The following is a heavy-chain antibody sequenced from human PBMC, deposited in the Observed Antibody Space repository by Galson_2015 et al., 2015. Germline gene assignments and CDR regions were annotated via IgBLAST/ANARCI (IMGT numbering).Heavy chain of an antibody. CDR3: ATNGVYCSGGSCYHYGYFDY. CDR1: GYTFTSYA. V-gene: IGHV1-3*01. CDR2: INAGNGNT. Sequence: SVKVSCKASGYTFTSYAMHWVRQAPGQRLEWMGWINAGNGNTKYSQKFQGRVTITRDTSASTAYMELSSLRSEDTAVYYCATNGVYCSGGSCYHYGYFDYWGQGTLVTVSS. D-gene: IGHD2-15*01. J-gene: IGHJ4*02.